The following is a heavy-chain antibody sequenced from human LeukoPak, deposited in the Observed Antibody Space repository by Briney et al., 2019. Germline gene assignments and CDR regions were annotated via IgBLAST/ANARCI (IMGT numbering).Heavy chain of an antibody. D-gene: IGHD2-15*01. V-gene: IGHV3-20*04. J-gene: IGHJ4*02. CDR1: GFTFDDYG. CDR3: ARGGIYCSGGSCFDY. Sequence: GGSLRLSCAASGFTFDDYGMSWVRQAPGKGLEWVSGINWNGGSTGYADSVKGRFTISRDNAKNSLYLQMNSLRAEDTALYYCARGGIYCSGGSCFDYWGQGTLVTVSS. CDR2: INWNGGST.